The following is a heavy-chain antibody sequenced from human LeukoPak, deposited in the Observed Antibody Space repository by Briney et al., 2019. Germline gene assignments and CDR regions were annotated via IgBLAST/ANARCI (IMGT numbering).Heavy chain of an antibody. CDR3: ARDRSAKYSGYAGGY. J-gene: IGHJ4*02. CDR1: GFTFSSYW. D-gene: IGHD5-12*01. V-gene: IGHV3-7*04. Sequence: GGSLRLSCAASGFTFSSYWMSWVRQAPGKGLEWVANIKQDGSEKYYVDSVKGRFTISRDNAKNSLYLQMNSLRAEDTAVYYCARDRSAKYSGYAGGYWGQGTLVTVSS. CDR2: IKQDGSEK.